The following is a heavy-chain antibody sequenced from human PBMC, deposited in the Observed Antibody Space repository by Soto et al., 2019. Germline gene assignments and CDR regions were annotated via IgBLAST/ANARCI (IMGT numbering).Heavy chain of an antibody. CDR3: AKSMGGTANGMDV. V-gene: IGHV3-9*01. J-gene: IGHJ6*02. CDR2: ISYYSGSI. Sequence: PEGSLRLSCTASGFRFDDYGMHWVRQFPGKGLEWVSGISYYSGSIGYADSVKGRFTISRDNAKNSLYLQMNSLRAEDTALYYCAKSMGGTANGMDVWGQGTTVTVS. D-gene: IGHD2-15*01. CDR1: GFRFDDYG.